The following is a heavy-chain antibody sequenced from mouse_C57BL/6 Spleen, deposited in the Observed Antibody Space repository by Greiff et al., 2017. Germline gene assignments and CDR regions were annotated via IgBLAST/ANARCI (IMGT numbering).Heavy chain of an antibody. V-gene: IGHV1-75*01. J-gene: IGHJ4*01. CDR1: GYTFTDYY. Sequence: QVQLKESGPELVKPGASVKISCKASGYTFTDYYINWVKQRPGQGLEWIGWIFPGSGSTYYNEKFKGKATLTVDKSSSTAYMLLSSLTSEDSAVYFCARSRAYYSPSYAMDYWGQGTSVTVSS. D-gene: IGHD2-12*01. CDR2: IFPGSGST. CDR3: ARSRAYYSPSYAMDY.